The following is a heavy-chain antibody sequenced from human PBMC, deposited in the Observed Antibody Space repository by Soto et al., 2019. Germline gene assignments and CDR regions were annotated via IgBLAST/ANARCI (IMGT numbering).Heavy chain of an antibody. J-gene: IGHJ6*02. D-gene: IGHD3-10*01. CDR3: ARAPPGYSFGCRYYGLDV. V-gene: IGHV3-74*01. Sequence: EVQLVESGGGLVQPGGSLRLACAAPGFAFGSYWMHWVRQAPGKGLVWVSHISLDGSRTNYADSVKGRFTIYRDNAKNTLYRLMNSLRAEYPAVYYCARAPPGYSFGCRYYGLDVWGQGAAVTVS. CDR2: ISLDGSRT. CDR1: GFAFGSYW.